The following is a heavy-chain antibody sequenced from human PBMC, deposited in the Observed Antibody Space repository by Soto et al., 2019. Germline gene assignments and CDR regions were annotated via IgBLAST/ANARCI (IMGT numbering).Heavy chain of an antibody. V-gene: IGHV4-39*01. D-gene: IGHD2-2*01. J-gene: IGHJ5*02. CDR1: SDSISSSTYY. CDR3: ARQGRVVIPSTMAKWFDP. CDR2: IFYTGST. Sequence: QLQLQESGPGLVKPSETLSLTCTVSSDSISSSTYYWGWIRQPPGKGLEWIGTIFYTGSTYYNPSLKSRVNISVDTSKNEFSLRLRSVTAADTAVYYCARQGRVVIPSTMAKWFDPWGQGTLVTVSS.